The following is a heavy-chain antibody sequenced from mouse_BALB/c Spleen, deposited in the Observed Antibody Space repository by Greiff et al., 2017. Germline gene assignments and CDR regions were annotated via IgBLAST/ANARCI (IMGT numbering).Heavy chain of an antibody. Sequence: VHVKQSGAELVKPGASVKLSCTASGFNIKDTYMHWVKQRPEQGLEWIGRIDPANGNTKNDPKFQGKATITADTSSNTAYLQLSSLTSEDTAVYYCALYYDYLDYWGQGTTLTVSS. CDR2: IDPANGNT. D-gene: IGHD2-4*01. J-gene: IGHJ2*01. CDR3: ALYYDYLDY. V-gene: IGHV14-3*02. CDR1: GFNIKDTY.